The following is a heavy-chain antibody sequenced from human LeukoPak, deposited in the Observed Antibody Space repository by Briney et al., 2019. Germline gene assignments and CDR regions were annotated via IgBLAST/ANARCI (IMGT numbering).Heavy chain of an antibody. Sequence: ASVKLSCKVSGYTLTELSMHWVRQAPGKGLEWMGGFDPEDGETIYAQKFQGRVTMTEDTSTDTAYMELSSLRSEDTAVYYCATDRVAAAGTAGEMVYWGQGTLVTVSS. V-gene: IGHV1-24*01. CDR3: ATDRVAAAGTAGEMVY. CDR1: GYTLTELS. CDR2: FDPEDGET. D-gene: IGHD6-13*01. J-gene: IGHJ4*02.